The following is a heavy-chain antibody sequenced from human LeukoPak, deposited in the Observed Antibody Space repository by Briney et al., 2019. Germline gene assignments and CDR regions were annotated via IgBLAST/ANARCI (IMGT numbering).Heavy chain of an antibody. CDR3: AKGGYYGSGSYDLS. V-gene: IGHV3-23*01. Sequence: PGGSLRLSCAASGFXFSSYAISWVRQAPGKGLEWVSAISGSAGTAYYADSVKGRFTISRDNSKNTLYLQMNSLRAEDTAVYYCAKGGYYGSGSYDLSWGHGTLVTVSS. D-gene: IGHD3-10*01. CDR2: ISGSAGTA. J-gene: IGHJ4*01. CDR1: GFXFSSYA.